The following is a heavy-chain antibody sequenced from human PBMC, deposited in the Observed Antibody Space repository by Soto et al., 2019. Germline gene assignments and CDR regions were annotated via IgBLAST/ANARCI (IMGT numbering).Heavy chain of an antibody. V-gene: IGHV4-59*01. CDR1: GGSISSYY. Sequence: QVQLQESGPGLVKPSETLSLTCTVSGGSISSYYWSWIRRSPGKGLEWVAYISHTGTTDYNPSLKSRLTISLDTAKTQFALKLTSVTAADTAVYYVARGPPWMDAFDIWGQGTKVTVSP. D-gene: IGHD5-12*01. J-gene: IGHJ3*02. CDR2: ISHTGTT. CDR3: ARGPPWMDAFDI.